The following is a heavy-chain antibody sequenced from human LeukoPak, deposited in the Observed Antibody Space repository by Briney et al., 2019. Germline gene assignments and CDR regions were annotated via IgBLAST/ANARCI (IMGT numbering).Heavy chain of an antibody. J-gene: IGHJ6*03. CDR1: GYTFTSNY. V-gene: IGHV1-46*01. CDR2: ISPSGGST. D-gene: IGHD2-2*02. Sequence: ASVKVSCKAFGYTFTSNYMHWVRQAPGQGPEWMGVISPSGGSTTYAQKFQGRVTITADESTSTAYMELSSLRSEDTAVYYCASAALYDYYYYYMDVWGKGTTVTISS. CDR3: ASAALYDYYYYYMDV.